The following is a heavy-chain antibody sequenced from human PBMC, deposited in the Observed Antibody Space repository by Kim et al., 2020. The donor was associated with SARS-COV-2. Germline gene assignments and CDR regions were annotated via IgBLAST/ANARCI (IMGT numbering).Heavy chain of an antibody. V-gene: IGHV3-15*01. CDR1: GFTFSNAW. CDR2: IKSKTDGGTT. CDR3: TPVTAIPDYYYYGMDV. J-gene: IGHJ6*02. Sequence: GGSLRLSCAASGFTFSNAWMSWVRQAPGKGLEWVGRIKSKTDGGTTDYAAPVKGRFTISRDDSKNTLYLQMNSLKTEDTAVYYCTPVTAIPDYYYYGMDVWGQGTTVTVSS. D-gene: IGHD2-21*02.